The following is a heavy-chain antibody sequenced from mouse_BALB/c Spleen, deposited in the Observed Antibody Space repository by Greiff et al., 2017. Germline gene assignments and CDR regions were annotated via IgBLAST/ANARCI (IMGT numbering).Heavy chain of an antibody. V-gene: IGHV1-9*01. Sequence: VQLQQSGAELMKPGASVKISCKATGYTFSSYWIEWVKQRPGHGLEWIGEILPGSGSTNYNEKFKGKATFTADTSSNTAYMQLSSLTSEDSAVYYCAREGQLGLSFAYWGQGTLVTVSA. CDR1: GYTFSSYW. J-gene: IGHJ3*01. CDR2: ILPGSGST. CDR3: AREGQLGLSFAY. D-gene: IGHD3-2*01.